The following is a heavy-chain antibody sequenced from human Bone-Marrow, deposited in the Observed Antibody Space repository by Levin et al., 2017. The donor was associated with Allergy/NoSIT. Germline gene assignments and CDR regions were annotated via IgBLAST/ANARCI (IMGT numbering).Heavy chain of an antibody. V-gene: IGHV3-15*07. D-gene: IGHD3-9*01. CDR1: GFTFSNAW. Sequence: GESLKISCAASGFTFSNAWMNWVRQAPGKGLEWVGRIKSKTDGGTTDYAAPVKGRFTISRDDSKNTLYLQMNSLKTEDTAVYYCTTDVLRYFPLVPGTSFDYWGQGTLVTVSS. CDR2: IKSKTDGGTT. CDR3: TTDVLRYFPLVPGTSFDY. J-gene: IGHJ4*02.